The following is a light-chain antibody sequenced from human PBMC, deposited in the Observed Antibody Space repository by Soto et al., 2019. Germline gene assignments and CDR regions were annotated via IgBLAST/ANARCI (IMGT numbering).Light chain of an antibody. V-gene: IGLV1-44*01. CDR2: SND. J-gene: IGLJ3*02. CDR1: SSNIGSDT. CDR3: AAWDDSLNGWV. Sequence: QSVLTQPPSASGTPEQRVTISCSGSSSNIGSDTVNWYRQLPGTAPKLLIYSNDQRPSGVPDRFSGSKSGTSASLAISGLQSEDEADYYCAAWDDSLNGWVFGGGTKLTVL.